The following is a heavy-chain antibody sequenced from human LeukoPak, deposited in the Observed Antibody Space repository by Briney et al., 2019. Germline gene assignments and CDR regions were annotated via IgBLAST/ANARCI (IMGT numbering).Heavy chain of an antibody. CDR2: IYYSGST. Sequence: SETLSLTCTVSGGSISSGDYYWSWIRQPPGKGLEWIGYIYYSGSTYYNPSLKSRVTISVDTSKNQLSLKLSSVTAADTAVYYCARAGRRAPYFDYWGQGTLVTVSS. CDR1: GGSISSGDYY. J-gene: IGHJ4*02. CDR3: ARAGRRAPYFDY. V-gene: IGHV4-30-4*01.